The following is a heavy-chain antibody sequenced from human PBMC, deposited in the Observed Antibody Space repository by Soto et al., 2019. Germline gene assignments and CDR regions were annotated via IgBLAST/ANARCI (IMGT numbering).Heavy chain of an antibody. CDR3: AKDAAYYDFWSGYYPYYYYGMDV. CDR2: ISYDGSNK. V-gene: IGHV3-30*18. CDR1: GFTFSSYG. Sequence: LRLSCAASGFTFSSYGMHWVRQAPGKGLEWVAVISYDGSNKYYADSVKGRFTISRDNSKNTLYLQMNSLRAEDTAVYYCAKDAAYYDFWSGYYPYYYYGMDVWGQGTTVTVSS. D-gene: IGHD3-3*01. J-gene: IGHJ6*02.